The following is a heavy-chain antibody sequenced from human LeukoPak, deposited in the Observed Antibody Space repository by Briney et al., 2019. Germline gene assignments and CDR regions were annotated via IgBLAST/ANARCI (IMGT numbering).Heavy chain of an antibody. CDR3: ASVPFSSGFHY. CDR1: GFTFSSYA. D-gene: IGHD3-22*01. J-gene: IGHJ4*02. CDR2: ISSNGGST. V-gene: IGHV3-64*04. Sequence: PGGSLRLSCSASGFTFSSYAMHWVRQAPGKGLEYVSAISSNGGSTYYADSVKGRFTISRDNSKNTLYLQMNSLRAEDTAVYYCASVPFSSGFHYWGQGTLVTVSS.